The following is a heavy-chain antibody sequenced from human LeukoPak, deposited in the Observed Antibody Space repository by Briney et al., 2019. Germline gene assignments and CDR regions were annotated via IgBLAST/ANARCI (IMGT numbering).Heavy chain of an antibody. D-gene: IGHD6-19*01. Sequence: GGSLRLSCSASGFPFSSYAMHWVRQAPGKGLEYVSAISDSGGSTYYADSVKGRFTISRHNSKNTLYLQMNSLRAEDTAVYYCARGHSSGWYDWFDPWGQGTLVTVSS. V-gene: IGHV3-64*04. J-gene: IGHJ5*02. CDR2: ISDSGGST. CDR3: ARGHSSGWYDWFDP. CDR1: GFPFSSYA.